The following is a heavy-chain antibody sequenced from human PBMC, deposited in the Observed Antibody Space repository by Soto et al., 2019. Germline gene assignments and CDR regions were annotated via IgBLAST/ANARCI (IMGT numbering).Heavy chain of an antibody. CDR2: MNPNSGNT. CDR3: ARGVPAVDAFDI. D-gene: IGHD2-2*01. Sequence: ASVKVSCKASGYTFTSYDINWVRQATGQGLEWMGWMNPNSGNTGYAQKFQGRVTMTRNTTISTAYMELSSLRSEDTAVYYCARGVPAVDAFDIWGQGTMVTVSS. CDR1: GYTFTSYD. J-gene: IGHJ3*02. V-gene: IGHV1-8*01.